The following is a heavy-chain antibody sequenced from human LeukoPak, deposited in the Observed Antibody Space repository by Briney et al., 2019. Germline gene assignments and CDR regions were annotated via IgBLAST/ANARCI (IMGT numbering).Heavy chain of an antibody. D-gene: IGHD6-6*01. J-gene: IGHJ4*02. Sequence: SETLSLTCSVSGDSINNSSYYWGWIRQPPGKGLEWIGSIHYSGSTYYNPSLKSRVTISVDTSKNHLSLRLRSVTAADTAVYYCERGSIAPDYWGQGILVTVSS. CDR1: GDSINNSSYY. CDR2: IHYSGST. CDR3: ERGSIAPDY. V-gene: IGHV4-39*02.